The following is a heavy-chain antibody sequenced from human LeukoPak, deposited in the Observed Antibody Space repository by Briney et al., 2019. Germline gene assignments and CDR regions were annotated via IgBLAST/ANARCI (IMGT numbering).Heavy chain of an antibody. D-gene: IGHD2-15*01. Sequence: PGGSLRLSCAASGFTFGSYTMNWVRQAPGKGLEWVSSISTSSSYIYYANSVKGRFTISRDNAKNSLFLQVNSLSAEDTAVYYCARDCGGSCYSGQTYFSYYYYGMDIWGQGTTVTVSS. CDR1: GFTFGSYT. J-gene: IGHJ6*02. CDR3: ARDCGGSCYSGQTYFSYYYYGMDI. CDR2: ISTSSSYI. V-gene: IGHV3-21*06.